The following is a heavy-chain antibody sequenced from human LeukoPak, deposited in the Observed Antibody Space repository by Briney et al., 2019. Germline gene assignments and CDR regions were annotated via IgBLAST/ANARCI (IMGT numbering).Heavy chain of an antibody. D-gene: IGHD6-25*01. CDR1: GFAVSSNY. CDR3: ARDGQASGTWFDF. J-gene: IGHJ4*02. CDR2: VLRGATT. V-gene: IGHV3-66*01. Sequence: PGGSLRLSCAVSGFAVSSNYMAWVRQTPGKGLEWVSVVLRGATTYYADSMKGRFTISTDNSKNMLYLQMKSLRADDSAVYYCARDGQASGTWFDFWGQGTPVTVSS.